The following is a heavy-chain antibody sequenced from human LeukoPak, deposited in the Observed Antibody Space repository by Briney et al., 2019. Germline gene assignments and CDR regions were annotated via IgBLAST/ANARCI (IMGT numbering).Heavy chain of an antibody. CDR1: GGSISGYY. D-gene: IGHD6-13*01. CDR3: ARSPGYYFDY. CDR2: IYYSGST. V-gene: IGHV4-59*01. Sequence: SETLSLTCTVSGGSISGYYWSWIRQPPGKGLEWIAYIYYSGSTNYNPSLKSRVTISVDRSKNQCSLKVNSVTAADTAVYYCARSPGYYFDYWGQGTLVTVSS. J-gene: IGHJ4*02.